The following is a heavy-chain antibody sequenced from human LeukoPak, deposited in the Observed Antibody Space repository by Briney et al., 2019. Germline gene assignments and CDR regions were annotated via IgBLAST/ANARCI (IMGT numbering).Heavy chain of an antibody. V-gene: IGHV4-34*01. CDR2: INHSGST. Sequence: SETLSLTCAVYGGPFSGYYWSWIRQPPGKGLEWIGEINHSGSTNYNPSLKSRATISVDTSKNQFSLKLSSVTAADTAVYYCGSRVKTYMVRGVIITPYFQHWGQGALVTVSS. CDR1: GGPFSGYY. CDR3: GSRVKTYMVRGVIITPYFQH. D-gene: IGHD3-10*01. J-gene: IGHJ1*01.